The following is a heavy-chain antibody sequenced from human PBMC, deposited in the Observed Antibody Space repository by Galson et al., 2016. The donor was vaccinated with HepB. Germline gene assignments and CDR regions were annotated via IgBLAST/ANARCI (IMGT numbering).Heavy chain of an antibody. D-gene: IGHD6-19*01. J-gene: IGHJ4*02. Sequence: SVKVSCKASGYTFTSYGITWVRQAPGQGLEWMGWISAYNGNTNYAQKLQGRVTMTTDTSTSTAYMELRSLRSDDTAVYYCAAAVAGNFDYWGQGILVSVSS. V-gene: IGHV1-18*04. CDR3: AAAVAGNFDY. CDR1: GYTFTSYG. CDR2: ISAYNGNT.